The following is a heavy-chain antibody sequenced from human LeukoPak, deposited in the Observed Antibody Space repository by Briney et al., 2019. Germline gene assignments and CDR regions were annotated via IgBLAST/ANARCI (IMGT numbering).Heavy chain of an antibody. CDR3: ARDPSNSAGYHAHFDS. V-gene: IGHV1-18*04. J-gene: IGHJ4*02. CDR1: GYTFTHHG. D-gene: IGHD5-12*01. CDR2: ISCYNGDT. Sequence: GASVKVSWKASGYTFTHHGISWVRQAPGQGLEWMGWISCYNGDTMYAQNVQGRVTLSTDTSTNTAYIGLRSLSSDDTAMYYRARDPSNSAGYHAHFDSWGQGTLVTVSS.